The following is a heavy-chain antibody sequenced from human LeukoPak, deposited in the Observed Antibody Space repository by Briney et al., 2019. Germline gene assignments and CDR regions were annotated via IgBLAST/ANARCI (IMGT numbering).Heavy chain of an antibody. J-gene: IGHJ4*02. Sequence: ASVKVSCKASGYTFTSYDINWVRQATGQGLEWMGWMNPNSGNTGYAQKFQGRVTITRNTSISTAYMELSSLRSEDTAVYYCARGELGATPHDYWGQGTLVTVSS. D-gene: IGHD1-26*01. V-gene: IGHV1-8*03. CDR3: ARGELGATPHDY. CDR2: MNPNSGNT. CDR1: GYTFTSYD.